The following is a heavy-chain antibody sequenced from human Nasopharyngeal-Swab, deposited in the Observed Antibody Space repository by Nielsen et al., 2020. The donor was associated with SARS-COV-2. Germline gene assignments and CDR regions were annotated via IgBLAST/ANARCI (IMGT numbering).Heavy chain of an antibody. J-gene: IGHJ6*03. CDR1: GYSFTSYW. CDR2: IYPGDSDT. D-gene: IGHD6-13*01. Sequence: GRSLRLSCKGSGYSFTSYWIGWVRQMPGKGLEWMGIIYPGDSDTRYSPSFQGQVTISADKSISTAYLQWSSLKASDTAMYYCARHGYSSSWANYYYYYMDVWGKGTTVTVSS. V-gene: IGHV5-51*01. CDR3: ARHGYSSSWANYYYYYMDV.